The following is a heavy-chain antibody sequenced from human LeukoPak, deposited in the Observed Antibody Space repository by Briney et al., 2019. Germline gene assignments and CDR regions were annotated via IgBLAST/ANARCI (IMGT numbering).Heavy chain of an antibody. CDR1: DRIISNSIYY. CDR3: ARTPTTYSSSWYLDP. Sequence: SETLSLTCTLPDRIISNSIYYWRWIRQPPGKALERLGRIYYSGSTYYNPSLKSRVTISVDTSKNQFSLKLSSVTAADTAVYYCARTPTTYSSSWYLDPWGQGTLVTVSS. CDR2: IYYSGST. J-gene: IGHJ5*02. D-gene: IGHD6-13*01. V-gene: IGHV4-39*01.